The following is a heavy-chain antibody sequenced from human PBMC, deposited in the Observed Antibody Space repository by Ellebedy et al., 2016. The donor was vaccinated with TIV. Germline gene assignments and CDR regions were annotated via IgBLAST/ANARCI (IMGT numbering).Heavy chain of an antibody. V-gene: IGHV3-21*01. J-gene: IGHJ6*02. CDR1: GFTFSSYG. D-gene: IGHD6-13*01. CDR2: ISSSSSYI. Sequence: GGSLRLXCAASGFTFSSYGMHWVRQAPGKGLEWVSSISSSSSYIYYADSVKGRFTISRDNAKNSLYLQMNSLRAEDTAVYYCARDRRAAGIYYYYGMDVWGQGTTVTVSS. CDR3: ARDRRAAGIYYYYGMDV.